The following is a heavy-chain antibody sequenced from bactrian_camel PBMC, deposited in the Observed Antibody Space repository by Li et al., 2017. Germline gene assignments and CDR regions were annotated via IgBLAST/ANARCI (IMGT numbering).Heavy chain of an antibody. CDR2: IVFGGST. Sequence: HVQLVESGGGSVGAGGSLRLSCAASRYSSIVNCMGWWRQAPGIECKLISTIVFGGSTFYSDSVKGRFTISQDNRKETVFLQMNSLEPEDTATYYCAAAPPPCSDYVVSILGDFGHVGQGTQVTVS. CDR1: RYSSIVNC. V-gene: IGHV3S53*01. J-gene: IGHJ4*01. D-gene: IGHD4*01.